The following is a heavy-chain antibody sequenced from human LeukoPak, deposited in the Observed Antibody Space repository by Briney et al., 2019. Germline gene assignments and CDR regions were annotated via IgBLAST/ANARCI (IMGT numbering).Heavy chain of an antibody. CDR1: GGSMSPYH. D-gene: IGHD6-19*01. V-gene: IGHV4-59*12. Sequence: NTSETLSLTCTVSGGSMSPYHWGWIRQPPGKGLEWTGYIYYSGSTNYNPSLKSRVTISVDSSKNQFSLKLSSVTAADTAVYYCAREGIRSRGSSGWYLSVWGQGTLVTVSS. CDR2: IYYSGST. CDR3: AREGIRSRGSSGWYLSV. J-gene: IGHJ4*02.